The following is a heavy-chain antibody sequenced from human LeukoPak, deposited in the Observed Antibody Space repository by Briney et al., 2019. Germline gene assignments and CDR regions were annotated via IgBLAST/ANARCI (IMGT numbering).Heavy chain of an antibody. D-gene: IGHD6-13*01. CDR3: ARELNQAAAGNDY. V-gene: IGHV1-2*02. J-gene: IGHJ4*02. Sequence: ASVKVSCKASGYTFTGYYMHWARQAPGQGLEWMGWINPNSGGTNYAQKFQGRVTMTRDTSISTAYMELSRLRSDDTAVYYCARELNQAAAGNDYWGQGTLVTVSS. CDR2: INPNSGGT. CDR1: GYTFTGYY.